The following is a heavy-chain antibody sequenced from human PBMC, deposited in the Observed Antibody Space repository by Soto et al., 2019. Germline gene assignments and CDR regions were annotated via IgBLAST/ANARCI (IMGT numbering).Heavy chain of an antibody. CDR3: ARLRGMVRGVINWYGP. V-gene: IGHV4-39*01. CDR1: GGSISSSSYY. Sequence: SETLSLTCTVSGGSISSSSYYWGWIRQPPGKGLEWIGSIYYSGSTYYNPSLKSRAAISVDTSKNQFSLKLSSVTAADTAVYYCARLRGMVRGVINWYGPWGQGTLVTVSS. J-gene: IGHJ5*02. D-gene: IGHD3-10*01. CDR2: IYYSGST.